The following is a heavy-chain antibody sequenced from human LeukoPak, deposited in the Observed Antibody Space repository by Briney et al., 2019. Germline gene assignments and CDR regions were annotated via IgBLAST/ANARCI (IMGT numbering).Heavy chain of an antibody. D-gene: IGHD2-15*01. CDR1: GDSVSGVY. CDR2: VYYSGDT. Sequence: AETLSLTRTVSGDSVSGVYWSWIRQPPGKGLEWIGYVYYSGDTNYNPSLKSRVTMSLDTSKNQVSLRLSSVTAADTAVYYCARHPFATPFDYWGRGTLLTVSS. V-gene: IGHV4-59*08. J-gene: IGHJ4*02. CDR3: ARHPFATPFDY.